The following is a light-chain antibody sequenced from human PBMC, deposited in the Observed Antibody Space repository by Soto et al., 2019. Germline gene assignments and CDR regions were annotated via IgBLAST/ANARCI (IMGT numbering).Light chain of an antibody. Sequence: QSALTQPPSVSGAPGQRVTISCTGSSSNIGAGYDVHWYQQLPGTAPKLLIYGNSNRPSGVPDRFSGSKSGTSASLAITGLQAEDEADYYCQSYDSSLSGSVVFGGGTQLTGL. J-gene: IGLJ2*01. CDR1: SSNIGAGYD. V-gene: IGLV1-40*01. CDR2: GNS. CDR3: QSYDSSLSGSVV.